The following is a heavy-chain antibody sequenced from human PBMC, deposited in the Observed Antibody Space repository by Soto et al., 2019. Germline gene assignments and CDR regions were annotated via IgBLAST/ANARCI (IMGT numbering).Heavy chain of an antibody. V-gene: IGHV3-66*01. Sequence: GGSLRLSCAASGFTVSSNYMSWVRQAPGKGLEWVSVIYSGGSTYYADSVKGRFTISRDNSKNTLYLQMNSLRAEDTAVYYCATLIVGATPGGMDVWGQGTTVTVSS. CDR2: IYSGGST. J-gene: IGHJ6*02. D-gene: IGHD1-26*01. CDR1: GFTVSSNY. CDR3: ATLIVGATPGGMDV.